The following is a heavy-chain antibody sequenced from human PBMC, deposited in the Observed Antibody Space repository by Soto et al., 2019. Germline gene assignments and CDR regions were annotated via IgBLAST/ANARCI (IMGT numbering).Heavy chain of an antibody. Sequence: PGGCLRLSGAASGFTYSSHEMNWVRQAPETGLGWLSYISSNGSTIYYEDSVKGRFIIYRDNARNSLYRQRNSLRGEDTAVYYFARDHCVMRNYAFWRGLIARDYYYNGIGVSGQGTTV. CDR2: ISSNGSTI. CDR1: GFTYSSHE. J-gene: IGHJ6*02. V-gene: IGHV3-48*03. CDR3: ARDHCVMRNYAFWRGLIARDYYYNGIGV. D-gene: IGHD3-3*01.